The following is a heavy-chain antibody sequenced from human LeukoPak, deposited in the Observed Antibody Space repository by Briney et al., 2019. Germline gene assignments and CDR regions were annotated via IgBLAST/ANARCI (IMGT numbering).Heavy chain of an antibody. CDR3: AKPTTVTADYYYGVDV. CDR2: ISDNGGST. D-gene: IGHD4-17*01. J-gene: IGHJ6*02. Sequence: GGSLRLSCAASGFTFRNYAMSWVRQAPGKGLQWVSGISDNGGSTYYADSVKGRFTISRDNSRNTVYLQINSLRAEDTAVYYCAKPTTVTADYYYGVDVWGQGTTVTVSS. CDR1: GFTFRNYA. V-gene: IGHV3-23*01.